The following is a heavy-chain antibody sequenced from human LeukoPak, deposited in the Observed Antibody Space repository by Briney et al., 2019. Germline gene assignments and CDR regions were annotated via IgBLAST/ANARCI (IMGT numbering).Heavy chain of an antibody. Sequence: GGSLRLSCAASGFTFSSFGMSWARQAPGRGLEWVSGVSATGGSTYYADSVKGRFSISRDNSKNALYLQMNSLRAEDTALYYCAKRRGATHLNHDAFDIWGQGTMVTVSS. V-gene: IGHV3-23*01. CDR3: AKRRGATHLNHDAFDI. CDR1: GFTFSSFG. D-gene: IGHD1-26*01. CDR2: VSATGGST. J-gene: IGHJ3*02.